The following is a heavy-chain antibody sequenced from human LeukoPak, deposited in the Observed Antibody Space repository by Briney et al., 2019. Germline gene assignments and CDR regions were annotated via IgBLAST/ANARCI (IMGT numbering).Heavy chain of an antibody. CDR3: VRRGYDSCGYFGWSQSWFDA. CDR1: GASFSGYY. D-gene: IGHD3-22*01. Sequence: SETLSLTCAVYGASFSGYYWSWIRQPPGKGLEWLGEINHSGSTNYNPSLKSRVSISVDTSKNQFSLRLSSVTAADTAVYYCVRRGYDSCGYFGWSQSWFDARGQGTLVTV. CDR2: INHSGST. J-gene: IGHJ5*02. V-gene: IGHV4-34*01.